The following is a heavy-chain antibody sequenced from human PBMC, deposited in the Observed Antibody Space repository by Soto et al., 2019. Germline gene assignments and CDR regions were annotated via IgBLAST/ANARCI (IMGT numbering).Heavy chain of an antibody. Sequence: GGSLRLSCAASGFTFSSYEMNWVRQAPGKGLEWVSYISSSGSTIYYADSVKGRFTISRDNAKNSLYLQMNSLRAEDTAVYYCATGPTTGTTYYFDYWGQGTLVTVSS. D-gene: IGHD1-1*01. CDR1: GFTFSSYE. CDR2: ISSSGSTI. V-gene: IGHV3-48*03. J-gene: IGHJ4*02. CDR3: ATGPTTGTTYYFDY.